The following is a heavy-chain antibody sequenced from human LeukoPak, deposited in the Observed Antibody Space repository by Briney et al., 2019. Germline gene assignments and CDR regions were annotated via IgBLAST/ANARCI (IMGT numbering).Heavy chain of an antibody. CDR3: ARDVVPRDYGDTLNAYDL. CDR1: GGSLSGYY. D-gene: IGHD4-17*01. J-gene: IGHJ3*01. Sequence: PSETLSLTCAVSGGSLSGYYWSWIRESPGKGLEWMGDIHHDGRTNYKSSFKSRITIFLVSSKNEVSLRLSPVTPADTALYFCARDVVPRDYGDTLNAYDLWGQGTMVTVS. V-gene: IGHV4-34*01. CDR2: IHHDGRT.